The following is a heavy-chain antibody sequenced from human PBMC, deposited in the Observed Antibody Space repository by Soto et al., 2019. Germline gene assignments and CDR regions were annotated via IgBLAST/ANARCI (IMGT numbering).Heavy chain of an antibody. CDR1: GGSISSGYYY. V-gene: IGHV4-61*01. J-gene: IGHJ4*02. CDR3: ARERTPRTGFDY. D-gene: IGHD7-27*01. CDR2: SYYTGAT. Sequence: LSLTCSVSGGSISSGYYYWSWIRQSPGKGLEWIGCSYYTGATNYNPSLKSRVTISVDTSKNQFSLTLSSATAADTAVYYCARERTPRTGFDYWGQGTLVTVSS.